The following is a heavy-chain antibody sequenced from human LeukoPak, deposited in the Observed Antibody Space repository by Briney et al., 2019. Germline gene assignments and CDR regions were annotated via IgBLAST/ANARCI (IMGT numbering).Heavy chain of an antibody. D-gene: IGHD3-10*01. CDR1: SGSISPYY. CDR2: IYSSVST. CDR3: ARSTHSRSYAVFAF. J-gene: IGHJ4*02. Sequence: SETLSLTCTVSSGSISPYYWSWIRQPAGKGLEWIGRIYSSVSTNYNPSLKSQVTMSVDTSKNQFSLMPTSVTAADTAVYYCARSTHSRSYAVFAFWGQGTLLT. V-gene: IGHV4-4*07.